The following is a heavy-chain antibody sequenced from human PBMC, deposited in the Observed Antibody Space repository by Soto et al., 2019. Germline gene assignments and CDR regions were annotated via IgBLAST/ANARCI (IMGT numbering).Heavy chain of an antibody. Sequence: SETLSLTCTVSGGSISSGGYYWSWIRQHPGKGLEWIGYVYHSGSANYNPSLKSRVTILVDTSKNQFSLKLSSVTAADTALYYCARSGRTNGAYDWGYFDYWGQGTLVTVSS. CDR3: ARSGRTNGAYDWGYFDY. D-gene: IGHD5-12*01. CDR2: VYHSGSA. CDR1: GGSISSGGYY. V-gene: IGHV4-61*08. J-gene: IGHJ4*02.